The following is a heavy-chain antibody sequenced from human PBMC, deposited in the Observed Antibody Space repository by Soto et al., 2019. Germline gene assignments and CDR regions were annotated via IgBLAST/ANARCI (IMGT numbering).Heavy chain of an antibody. J-gene: IGHJ4*02. Sequence: PWGSLRLSCAASDFSFSSYTMTWVRQAPGKGLEWVSSISSAGTYIYYADSVKGRFTISRDNAKKSLSLQMNSLRAEDTAVYYCARDNYGDRIRDQGSDYWGQGTLVTVSS. CDR3: ARDNYGDRIRDQGSDY. D-gene: IGHD4-17*01. CDR1: DFSFSSYT. CDR2: ISSAGTYI. V-gene: IGHV3-21*01.